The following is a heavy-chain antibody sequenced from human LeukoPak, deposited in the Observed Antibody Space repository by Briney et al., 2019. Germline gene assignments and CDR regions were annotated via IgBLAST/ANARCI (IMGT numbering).Heavy chain of an antibody. V-gene: IGHV1-2*02. CDR1: GYTFTGYY. D-gene: IGHD1-7*01. CDR2: INPNSGGT. J-gene: IGHJ4*02. Sequence: ASVTVSCKASGYTFTGYYMHWVRQAPGQGLEWMGWINPNSGGTNYAQKFQGRVTMTRDTSISTAYMELSRLRSDDTAVYYCARVQRYNWNYHFDYWGQGTLVTVSS. CDR3: ARVQRYNWNYHFDY.